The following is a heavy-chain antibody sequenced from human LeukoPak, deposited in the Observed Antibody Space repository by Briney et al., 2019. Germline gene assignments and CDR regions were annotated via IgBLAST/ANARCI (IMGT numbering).Heavy chain of an antibody. CDR3: ARREYFVSGRYHGVWFDP. CDR1: GGSISSSSYY. Sequence: PSETLSLTCTVSGGSISSSSYYWGWIRQPPGKGLEWIGYIYYTGSTNYNPSLKSRVTISVDTSKNQFSLKLSSVTAADTAVYYCARREYFVSGRYHGVWFDPWGQGTLVTVSS. J-gene: IGHJ5*02. CDR2: IYYTGST. V-gene: IGHV4-61*05. D-gene: IGHD3-10*01.